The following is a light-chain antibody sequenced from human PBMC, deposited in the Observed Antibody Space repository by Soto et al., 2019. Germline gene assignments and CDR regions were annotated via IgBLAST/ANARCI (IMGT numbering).Light chain of an antibody. CDR2: GAS. J-gene: IGKJ1*01. CDR1: QSVSSNY. V-gene: IGKV3-20*01. CDR3: QQYGSSPWT. Sequence: EIVLTQSPGTLSLSPGERATLSCRASQSVSSNYLVWYQQKPGQAPRLLIYGASSRATGIPDRFSGSGSGTDFTLTISRLEPADFAVYYCQQYGSSPWTFGQGTKVEI.